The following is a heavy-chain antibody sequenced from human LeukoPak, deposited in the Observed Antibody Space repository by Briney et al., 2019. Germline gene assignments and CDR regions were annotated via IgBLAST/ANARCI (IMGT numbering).Heavy chain of an antibody. D-gene: IGHD3-10*01. Sequence: SSQTLSLTCTVSGGSISSGGYYWNWIRQPPGKGLEWIGFIYHSGSSSYNPSLKSRVTISLDRSKNQFSLNLFSVTAADTAVYYCATMNYDGSPVWGQGTLVTVSS. CDR1: GGSISSGGYY. CDR2: IYHSGSS. J-gene: IGHJ1*01. V-gene: IGHV4-30-2*01. CDR3: ATMNYDGSPV.